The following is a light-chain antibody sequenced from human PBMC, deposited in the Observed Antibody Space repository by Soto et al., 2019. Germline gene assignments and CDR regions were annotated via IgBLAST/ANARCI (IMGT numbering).Light chain of an antibody. CDR1: QSLLHSNGYNY. CDR3: MQALQTPPWT. CDR2: LGS. J-gene: IGKJ1*01. Sequence: DIVMTQSPLSLPVTPGEPASISCRSSQSLLHSNGYNYVDWYLQKPGQSPQLLIYLGSNRASGVPERFSGSGSGTDVTLKISRVEAEDVGVYYCMQALQTPPWTFGQGTKVEIK. V-gene: IGKV2-28*01.